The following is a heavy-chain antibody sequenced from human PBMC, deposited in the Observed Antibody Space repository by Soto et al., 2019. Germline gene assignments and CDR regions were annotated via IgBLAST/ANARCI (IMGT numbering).Heavy chain of an antibody. J-gene: IGHJ3*02. CDR3: ARARGPEYSSSPRAFDI. D-gene: IGHD6-6*01. Sequence: QVQLVQSGAEVKKPGSSVKVSCKASGGTFSSYAISWVRQAPGQGLEWMGGIIPIFGTANYAQKFQGRVTITADESTSTAYMELSSLRSEDTAVYYCARARGPEYSSSPRAFDIWGQGTMVTVSS. CDR2: IIPIFGTA. V-gene: IGHV1-69*01. CDR1: GGTFSSYA.